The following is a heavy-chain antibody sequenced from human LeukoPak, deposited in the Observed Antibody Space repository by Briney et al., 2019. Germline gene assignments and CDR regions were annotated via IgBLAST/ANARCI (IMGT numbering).Heavy chain of an antibody. CDR1: GYTFTSYG. D-gene: IGHD2-2*01. J-gene: IGHJ4*02. Sequence: ASVKVSCKASGYTFTSYGISWVRQAPGQGLEWMGWISAYNGNTNYAQKLQGRVTMTTDTSTSTAYMELRSLRSDVTAVYYCARGRNIGYIVVVPAAYFDYWGQGTLVTVSS. CDR3: ARGRNIGYIVVVPAAYFDY. V-gene: IGHV1-18*01. CDR2: ISAYNGNT.